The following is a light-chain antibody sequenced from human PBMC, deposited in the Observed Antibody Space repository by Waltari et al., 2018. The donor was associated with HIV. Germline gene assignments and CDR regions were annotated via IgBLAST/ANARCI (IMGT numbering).Light chain of an antibody. CDR1: SSDVGGYNY. Sequence: QSALTQPASVSGSPGQAITISCTATSSDVGGYNYVCWYQQHPGKAPKLMIYEVSNRPSGVSNRFSGSKSGNTASLTISGLQAEDEADYYCSSYTSSSTLVFGGGTKLTVL. CDR2: EVS. CDR3: SSYTSSSTLV. V-gene: IGLV2-14*01. J-gene: IGLJ2*01.